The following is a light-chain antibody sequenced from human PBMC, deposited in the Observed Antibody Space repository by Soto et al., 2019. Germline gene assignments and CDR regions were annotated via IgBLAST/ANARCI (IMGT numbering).Light chain of an antibody. V-gene: IGKV3-15*01. CDR3: QQYNNWWR. Sequence: EIVMTQSPATLSVSPGERDTLSCRASQSINSNLAWYQQKPGQTPRLLIYGPSTRATGIPARFSGSGSGTDFTLTISSLQSEDFAVYYCQQYNNWWRFGQGTKVEIK. CDR2: GPS. CDR1: QSINSN. J-gene: IGKJ1*01.